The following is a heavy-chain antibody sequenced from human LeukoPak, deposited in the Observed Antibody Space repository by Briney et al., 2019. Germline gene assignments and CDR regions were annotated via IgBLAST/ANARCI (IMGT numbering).Heavy chain of an antibody. CDR1: GGTFSSYA. V-gene: IGHV1-2*04. Sequence: GSSVKVSCRASGGTFSSYAISWVRQAPGQGLEWMGWINPNSGGTNYAQKFQGWVTMTRDTSISTAYMELSRLRSDDTAVYYCARGPSEYYYDSSGYYPFGGMDVWGQGTTVTVSS. J-gene: IGHJ6*02. CDR2: INPNSGGT. CDR3: ARGPSEYYYDSSGYYPFGGMDV. D-gene: IGHD3-22*01.